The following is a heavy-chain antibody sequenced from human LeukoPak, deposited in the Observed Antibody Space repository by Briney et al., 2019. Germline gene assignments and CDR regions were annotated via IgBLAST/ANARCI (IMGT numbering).Heavy chain of an antibody. CDR1: GGSIGSYY. Sequence: SETLSLTCTVSGGSIGSYYWSWIRQPPGKGLEWIGYIYYSGSTNYNPSLKSRVTISVDTSKNQFSLKLSSVTAADTAVYYCARDGYNYFDYWGQGTLVTVSS. V-gene: IGHV4-59*12. CDR2: IYYSGST. J-gene: IGHJ4*02. CDR3: ARDGYNYFDY. D-gene: IGHD5-24*01.